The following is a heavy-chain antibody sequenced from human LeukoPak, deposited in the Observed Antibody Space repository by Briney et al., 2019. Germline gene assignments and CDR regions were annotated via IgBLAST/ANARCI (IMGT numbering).Heavy chain of an antibody. CDR2: IYHSGST. CDR3: ARDSSSWSLNWFDP. D-gene: IGHD6-13*01. Sequence: KSSETLSLTCTVSGYSISSGYYWGWIRQPPGKGLEWIGSIYHSGSTYYNPSLKSRVTISVDTSKNQFSLKLSSVTAADTAVYYCARDSSSWSLNWFDPWGQGTLVTVSS. CDR1: GYSISSGYY. J-gene: IGHJ5*02. V-gene: IGHV4-38-2*02.